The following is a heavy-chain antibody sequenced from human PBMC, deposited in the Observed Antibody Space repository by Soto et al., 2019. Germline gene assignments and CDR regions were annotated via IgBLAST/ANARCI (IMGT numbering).Heavy chain of an antibody. CDR2: IFWDDDK. CDR3: ARIVDFCCGYYFSY. V-gene: IGHV2-5*02. CDR1: GFSRSTTGVA. Sequence: ITLKESRPTLVKPAQALTLTCTSSGFSRSTTGVAVGWIRQAPRKAPEWLAFIFWDDDKRYSPSMENRLPITKDTSNNQVVLTMTNMDPVDTATYYCARIVDFCCGYYFSYWGRGTLVTVSS. J-gene: IGHJ4*02. D-gene: IGHD3-3*01.